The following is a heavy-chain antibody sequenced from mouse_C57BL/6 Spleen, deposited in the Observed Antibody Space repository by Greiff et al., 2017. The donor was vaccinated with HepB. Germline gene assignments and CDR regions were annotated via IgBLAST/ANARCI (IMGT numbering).Heavy chain of an antibody. V-gene: IGHV5-9-1*02. CDR2: ISSGGDYI. CDR3: TRDGYGSSPFAY. D-gene: IGHD1-1*01. Sequence: EVQRVESGEGLVKPGGSLKLSCAASGFTFSSYAMSWVRQTPEKRLEWVAYISSGGDYIYYADTVKGRFTISRDNARNTLYLQMSSLKSEDTAMYYCTRDGYGSSPFAYWGQGTLVTVSA. CDR1: GFTFSSYA. J-gene: IGHJ3*01.